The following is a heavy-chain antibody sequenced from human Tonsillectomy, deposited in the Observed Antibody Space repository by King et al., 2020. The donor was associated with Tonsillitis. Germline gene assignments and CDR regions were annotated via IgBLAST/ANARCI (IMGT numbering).Heavy chain of an antibody. CDR1: GDSPTRGGYF. V-gene: IGHV4-31*03. J-gene: IGHJ4*02. CDR2: IYLIGPT. Sequence: QLQESGPGLGRPSQNLSLICRVPGDSPTRGGYFWCWIRQHPDKGLEGIGAIYLIGPTYHTPSLRSRLFTSVDTSKNQVPLRLTPVTAADTAVYYCARNRDYGDYVDFWGQGTLVAVSS. D-gene: IGHD4-17*01. CDR3: ARNRDYGDYVDF.